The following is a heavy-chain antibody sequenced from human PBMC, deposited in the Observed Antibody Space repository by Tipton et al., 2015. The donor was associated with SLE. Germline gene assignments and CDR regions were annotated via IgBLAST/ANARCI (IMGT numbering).Heavy chain of an antibody. CDR2: INHSGST. CDR3: ARGRRFLEWGYYYYGMDV. Sequence: LRLSCAVYGGSFSGYYWSWIRQPPGKGLEWIGEINHSGSTNYNPSLKSRVTISVDTSKNKFSLKLSSVTAADTAVYYCARGRRFLEWGYYYYGMDVWGQGTTVTVSS. D-gene: IGHD3-3*01. V-gene: IGHV4-34*01. CDR1: GGSFSGYY. J-gene: IGHJ6*02.